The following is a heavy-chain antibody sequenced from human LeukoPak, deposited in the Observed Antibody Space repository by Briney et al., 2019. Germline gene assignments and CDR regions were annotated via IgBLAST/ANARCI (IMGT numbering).Heavy chain of an antibody. D-gene: IGHD3-22*01. J-gene: IGHJ3*02. V-gene: IGHV4-34*01. Sequence: PSETLTLTCAVSSGSFTDYYWSWIRQSPGRGLEWIGEINQSGSTDNNPSLKSRVIISMDTSKNQFSLKLSSVTAADTAVYYCARWLDSSGYYPIDAFDIWGQGTMVTVSS. CDR2: INQSGST. CDR1: SGSFTDYY. CDR3: ARWLDSSGYYPIDAFDI.